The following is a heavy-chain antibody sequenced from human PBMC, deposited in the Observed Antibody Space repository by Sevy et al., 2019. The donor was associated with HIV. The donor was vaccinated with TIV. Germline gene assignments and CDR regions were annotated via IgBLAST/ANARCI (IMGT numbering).Heavy chain of an antibody. J-gene: IGHJ4*02. CDR1: GFTFSSFA. CDR2: ISGSGAGT. D-gene: IGHD6-19*01. CDR3: AKVAAVARGYFDY. V-gene: IGHV3-23*01. Sequence: GGSLRLSCEASGFTFSSFAMSWVRQAPGKGLEWVSAISGSGAGTDYADSVKGGLTVSRDNSKNTLYLQLNSLRAEDTDVYYCAKVAAVARGYFDYGGQGTLVTVSS.